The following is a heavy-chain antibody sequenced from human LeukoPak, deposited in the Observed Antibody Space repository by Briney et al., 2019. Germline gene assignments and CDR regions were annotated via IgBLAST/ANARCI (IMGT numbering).Heavy chain of an antibody. J-gene: IGHJ3*01. CDR1: GFSFRICW. V-gene: IGHV3-74*01. CDR2: INGDGRTT. CDR3: ASLVGGYYPPVEAFDV. Sequence: GGSLRLSCAASGFSFRICWMHWVRQAPGKELVWVSRINGDGRTTNYADSVRGRFTISRDNAKNTLYLQMNSLRADDSAVYFCASLVGGYYPPVEAFDVWGQGTMVTVSS. D-gene: IGHD3-3*01.